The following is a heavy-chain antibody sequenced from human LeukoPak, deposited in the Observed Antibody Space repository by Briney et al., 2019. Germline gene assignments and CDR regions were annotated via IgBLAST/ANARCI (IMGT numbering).Heavy chain of an antibody. CDR2: ISSSSSYI. J-gene: IGHJ4*02. CDR1: GFTFSSYS. V-gene: IGHV3-21*01. D-gene: IGHD4/OR15-4a*01. CDR3: ARGPNPAHFDY. Sequence: GGSLRLSCAASGFTFSSYSMNWVRQAPGKGLEGVSSISSSSSYIYYADSVKGRFTISRDNAKNSLYLQMNSLRAEDTAVYYCARGPNPAHFDYWGQGTLVTVSS.